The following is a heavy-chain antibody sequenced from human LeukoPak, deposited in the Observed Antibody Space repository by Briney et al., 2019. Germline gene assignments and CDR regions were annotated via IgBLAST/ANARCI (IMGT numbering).Heavy chain of an antibody. V-gene: IGHV1-24*01. CDR1: GYTLTELS. Sequence: ASVKVSCKVSGYTLTELSMHWVRQAPGKGLEWMGGFDPEDGETIYAQKFQGRVTMTEDTSTDTAYMELSSLRSEDTAVYYCATEFLNYDILTGPNPMDVWGKGTTVTVSS. D-gene: IGHD3-9*01. J-gene: IGHJ6*03. CDR2: FDPEDGET. CDR3: ATEFLNYDILTGPNPMDV.